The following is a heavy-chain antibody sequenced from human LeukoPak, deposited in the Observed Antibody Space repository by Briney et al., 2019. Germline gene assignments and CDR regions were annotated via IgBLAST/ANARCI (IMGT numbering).Heavy chain of an antibody. V-gene: IGHV4-34*01. J-gene: IGHJ6*03. CDR2: INHSGST. CDR1: GGSFSGYY. D-gene: IGHD3-16*01. CDR3: ARVKDPGGYYYYYYMDV. Sequence: TPSETLSLTCAVYGGSFSGYYWSWLRQPPGKGLEWIGEINHSGSTNYNPSLKSRVTISVDTSKNQFSLKLSSVTAADTAMYYCARVKDPGGYYYYYYMDVWGKGTTVTVSS.